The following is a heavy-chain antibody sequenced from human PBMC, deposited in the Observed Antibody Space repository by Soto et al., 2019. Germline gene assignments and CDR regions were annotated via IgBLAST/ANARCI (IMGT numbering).Heavy chain of an antibody. D-gene: IGHD1-7*01. V-gene: IGHV2-70*18. CDR3: TRSNNWHYEYYFDY. CDR2: IDWEEEK. Sequence: TLSLTCTVSGGSISNYYWSWIRQPPGKALEFLALIDWEEEKFSSPSLRTRLTVSKDTSKSQVVLTLTNVDPVDTATYYCTRSNNWHYEYYFDYWGQGTLVTVSA. CDR1: GGSISNYYW. J-gene: IGHJ4*02.